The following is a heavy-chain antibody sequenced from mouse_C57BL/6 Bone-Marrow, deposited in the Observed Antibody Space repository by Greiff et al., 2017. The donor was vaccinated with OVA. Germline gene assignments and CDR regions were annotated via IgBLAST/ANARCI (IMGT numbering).Heavy chain of an antibody. V-gene: IGHV3-6*01. CDR3: APYPGIAY. Sequence: EVKLMESGPGLVKPSQSLSLTCSVTGYSITSGYYWNWIRQFPGNKLEWMGYISYDGSNNYNPSLKNRISITRDTSKNQFFLKLNSVTTEDTATYYCAPYPGIAYWGQGTLVTVSA. J-gene: IGHJ3*01. CDR1: GYSITSGYY. CDR2: ISYDGSN.